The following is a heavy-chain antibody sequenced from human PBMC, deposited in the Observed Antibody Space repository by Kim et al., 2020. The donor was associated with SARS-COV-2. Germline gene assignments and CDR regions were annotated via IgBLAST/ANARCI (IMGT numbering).Heavy chain of an antibody. CDR3: TRYSYGPFDY. V-gene: IGHV3-49*02. Sequence: GTHEYAPSVKGRFTISRDDSKSIAYLQMNSLKTEDKAVYYCTRYSYGPFDYWDQGTLVTVSS. J-gene: IGHJ4*02. D-gene: IGHD5-18*01. CDR2: GTH.